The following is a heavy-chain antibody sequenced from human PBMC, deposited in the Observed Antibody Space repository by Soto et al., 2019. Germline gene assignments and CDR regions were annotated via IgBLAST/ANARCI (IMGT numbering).Heavy chain of an antibody. CDR1: GDSLSSSRHY. D-gene: IGHD3-16*01. CDR2: IYSSGSR. CDR3: ARPRQGGLITNFFEY. Sequence: SETLSLTCTVSGDSLSSSRHYWGWIRQPPGKGLEWIGSIYSSGSRYYNPSLKSRVTISVDTSKNQLSLQVNSVTAADTAVYYCARPRQGGLITNFFEYWGQGSLVTVSS. J-gene: IGHJ4*02. V-gene: IGHV4-39*01.